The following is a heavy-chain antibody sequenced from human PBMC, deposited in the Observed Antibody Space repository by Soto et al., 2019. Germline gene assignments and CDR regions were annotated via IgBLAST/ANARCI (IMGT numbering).Heavy chain of an antibody. D-gene: IGHD3-22*01. J-gene: IGHJ4*02. CDR3: ARTPGSGLHYRTSGNSLPLYYFYY. V-gene: IGHV1-2*04. CDR1: GYTFNGYY. Sequence: GASVKVSCKASGYTFNGYYIHWVRQAPGQGLEWMGWINPDSGGTNYAQKFQGWVTMTRDTSISTAYMELSRLKSDDTAVYYCARTPGSGLHYRTSGNSLPLYYFYYWDQGTLVTVAS. CDR2: INPDSGGT.